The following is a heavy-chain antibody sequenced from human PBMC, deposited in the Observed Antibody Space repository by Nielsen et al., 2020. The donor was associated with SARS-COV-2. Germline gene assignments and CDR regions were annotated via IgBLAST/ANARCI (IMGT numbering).Heavy chain of an antibody. Sequence: SETLSLTCAVSGGSISSGGYSWSWIRQPPGKGLEWIGYIYYSGSTYYNPSLKSRVTISVDTSKNQFSLKLSSVTAADTAVYYCAREYCGGGSCYHYWGQGTLVTVSS. J-gene: IGHJ4*02. CDR3: AREYCGGGSCYHY. D-gene: IGHD2-15*01. CDR2: IYYSGST. CDR1: GGSISSGGYS. V-gene: IGHV4-30-4*07.